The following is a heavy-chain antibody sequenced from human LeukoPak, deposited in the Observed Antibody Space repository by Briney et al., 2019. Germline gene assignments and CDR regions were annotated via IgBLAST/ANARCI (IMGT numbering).Heavy chain of an antibody. CDR3: ARGRGRQATDAFDI. V-gene: IGHV5-51*01. D-gene: IGHD3-16*01. CDR1: GYSFTNYW. Sequence: GESLKISCKGSGYSFTNYWIGWVRQMPGEGLEWMGIIYPGDSDIRYSPSFQGQVTISADKSISTAYLQCSSLKASDTAMYYCARGRGRQATDAFDIWGQGTMVTVSS. CDR2: IYPGDSDI. J-gene: IGHJ3*02.